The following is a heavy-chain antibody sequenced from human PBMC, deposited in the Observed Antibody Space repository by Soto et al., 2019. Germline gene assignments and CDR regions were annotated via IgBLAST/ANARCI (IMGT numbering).Heavy chain of an antibody. J-gene: IGHJ4*02. Sequence: GASVKVSCKASGYTINSCGMMWVRQAKEQGLEWMGWISAYNGNTNYAQKLQGRVTMTTDTSTSTAYMGLRSLRSDDTAVYYCARGPGVVVAANDYWGQGTLVTVSS. D-gene: IGHD2-15*01. CDR2: ISAYNGNT. CDR3: ARGPGVVVAANDY. CDR1: GYTINSCG. V-gene: IGHV1-18*01.